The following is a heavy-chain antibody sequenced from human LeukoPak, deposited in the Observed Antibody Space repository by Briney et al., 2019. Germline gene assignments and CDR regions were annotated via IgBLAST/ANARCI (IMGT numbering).Heavy chain of an antibody. Sequence: EASVKVSCKASGYTFTSYGISWVRQAPGQGLEWMGGFDPEDGETIYAQKFQGRVTMTEDTSTDTAYMELSSLRSEDTAVYYCATGSEPTVYYYYMDVWGKGTTVTVSS. CDR1: GYTFTSYG. CDR2: FDPEDGET. D-gene: IGHD1-14*01. J-gene: IGHJ6*03. V-gene: IGHV1-24*01. CDR3: ATGSEPTVYYYYMDV.